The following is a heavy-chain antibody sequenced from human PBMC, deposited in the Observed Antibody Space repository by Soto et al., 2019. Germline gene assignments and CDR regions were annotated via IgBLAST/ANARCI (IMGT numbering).Heavy chain of an antibody. V-gene: IGHV4-4*02. CDR2: IYHSGST. Sequence: QVQLQESGPGLVKPSGTLSVTCAVSGGSISSSNWWNWVRQPPGKGLEWIGEIYHSGSTNYNPSLRSRVTVSLDKSKKQCSLRVKSVTAADTAEYYCARAWPSVDSYGSGVMDVWGQGTTVTVSS. CDR3: ARAWPSVDSYGSGVMDV. CDR1: GGSISSSNW. J-gene: IGHJ6*02. D-gene: IGHD5-18*01.